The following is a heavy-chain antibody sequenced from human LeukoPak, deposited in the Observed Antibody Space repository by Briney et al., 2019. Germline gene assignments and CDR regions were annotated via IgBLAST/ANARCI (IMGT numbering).Heavy chain of an antibody. J-gene: IGHJ4*02. CDR2: IKQDGSEK. CDR3: ARGGSYDY. V-gene: IGHV3-7*01. CDR1: GFTFGSYW. Sequence: GGSLRLSCAASGFTFGSYWMSWVRQAPGKGLEWVANIKQDGSEKYYVDSVKGRFTISRDNAKNSLYLQMNSLRAEDTAVYYCARGGSYDYWGQGTLVTVSS. D-gene: IGHD1-26*01.